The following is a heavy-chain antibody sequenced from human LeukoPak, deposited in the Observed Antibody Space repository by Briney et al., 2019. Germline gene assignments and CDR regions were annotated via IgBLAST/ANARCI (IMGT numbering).Heavy chain of an antibody. J-gene: IGHJ4*02. Sequence: PGGSLRLSCAASGFTFSSYAMSWVRQAPRKGLEWVSAISGSGGSTYYADSVKGRFTISRDNSKNTLYLQMNSLRAEDTAVYYCAKSIRDYCSGGSCYGFDYWGQGTLVTVSS. CDR3: AKSIRDYCSGGSCYGFDY. D-gene: IGHD2-15*01. CDR2: ISGSGGST. V-gene: IGHV3-23*01. CDR1: GFTFSSYA.